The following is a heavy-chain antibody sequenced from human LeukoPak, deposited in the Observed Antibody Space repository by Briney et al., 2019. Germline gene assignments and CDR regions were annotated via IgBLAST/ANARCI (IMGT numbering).Heavy chain of an antibody. Sequence: PGGSLRLSCAASGFTFDDYAMHWVRQAPGKGLEWVSGISWNSGSIGYADSVKGRFTISRDNAKNSLYLQMNSLRAEDTALYYCAKDRASWNGAFDIWGQGTMVTVSS. CDR2: ISWNSGSI. J-gene: IGHJ3*02. CDR1: GFTFDDYA. V-gene: IGHV3-9*01. D-gene: IGHD1-1*01. CDR3: AKDRASWNGAFDI.